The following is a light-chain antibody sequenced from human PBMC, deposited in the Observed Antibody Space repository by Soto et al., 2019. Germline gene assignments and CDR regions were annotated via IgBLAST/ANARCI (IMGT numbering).Light chain of an antibody. CDR3: ATRDNSLSRWV. Sequence: QSVLTQPPSASGTPGQRVTISCSGSSSNIGTNYVYWYKQLPGTAPKLLIYCNDQRPSGVPDRWSGSKSGTSASLAISGLRSEDEADYYCATRDNSLSRWVFGGGTKVTVL. CDR2: CND. CDR1: SSNIGTNY. J-gene: IGLJ3*02. V-gene: IGLV1-47*02.